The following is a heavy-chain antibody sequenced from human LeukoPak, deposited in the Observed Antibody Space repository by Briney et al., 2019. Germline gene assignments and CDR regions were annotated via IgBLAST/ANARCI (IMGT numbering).Heavy chain of an antibody. CDR2: IHSDGTT. V-gene: IGHV3-53*01. CDR3: ARVRLGALDY. J-gene: IGHJ4*02. Sequence: GGSLRLSCAASEYAVNTYYTSWVRQAPGKGLEWVSIIHSDGTTYYADSVKGRFTFSRDNSKNTLYLQMNSLRAEDTAVYFCARVRLGALDYWGQGTLVTVSS. CDR1: EYAVNTYY. D-gene: IGHD1-26*01.